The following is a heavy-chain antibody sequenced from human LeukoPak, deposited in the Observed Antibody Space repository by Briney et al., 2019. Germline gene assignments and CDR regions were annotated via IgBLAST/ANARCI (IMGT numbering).Heavy chain of an antibody. Sequence: GGSLRLSCAASGFTFSSYAMSWVRQAPGKGLEWVSAISGSGGSTYYADSVKGRFTISRDNSKNTLYLQMNSLRAEGTAVYYCAKDPNYYDSDGMDVWGQGTTVTVSS. D-gene: IGHD3-22*01. CDR1: GFTFSSYA. J-gene: IGHJ6*02. CDR3: AKDPNYYDSDGMDV. CDR2: ISGSGGST. V-gene: IGHV3-23*01.